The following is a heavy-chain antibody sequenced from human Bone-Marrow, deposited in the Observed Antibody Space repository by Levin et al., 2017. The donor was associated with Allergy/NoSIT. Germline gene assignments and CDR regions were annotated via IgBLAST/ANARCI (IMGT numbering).Heavy chain of an antibody. CDR2: TYSIGGA. CDR3: AGARDNYGYLPLDS. D-gene: IGHD5-18*01. J-gene: IGHJ4*02. CDR1: GGSIRGYY. V-gene: IGHV4-59*01. Sequence: PSETLSLTCSVSGGSIRGYYWSWIRQAPGRRLECLGYTYSIGGANYDPPLKGRVTISLDTPKNQVSLRLTSVTAADTAVYYCAGARDNYGYLPLDSWGQGTLVTVSS.